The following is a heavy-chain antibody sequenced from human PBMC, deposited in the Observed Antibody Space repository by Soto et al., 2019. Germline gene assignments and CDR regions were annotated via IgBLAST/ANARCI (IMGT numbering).Heavy chain of an antibody. V-gene: IGHV1-69*01. CDR1: GGTFSSYA. J-gene: IGHJ4*02. Sequence: QVQLVQSGAEVKKPGSSVKVSCKASGGTFSSYAISWVRQAPGQGLEWMGGIIPIFGTANYAQKFQGRVTITADESTSTAYMELSSLRSEDTAVYYSARDATYYYDSSGYYYDYWGQGTLVTVSS. CDR3: ARDATYYYDSSGYYYDY. D-gene: IGHD3-22*01. CDR2: IIPIFGTA.